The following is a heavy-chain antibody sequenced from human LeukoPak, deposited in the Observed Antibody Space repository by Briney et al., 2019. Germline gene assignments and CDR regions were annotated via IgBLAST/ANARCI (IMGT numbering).Heavy chain of an antibody. D-gene: IGHD3-16*01. CDR3: ARQSPGFMIAGYFDY. Sequence: SQTLSLTCTVSGGSIGSGGLYWNWIRQPPGKGLEWIGNIHDSGSTSYNPSLKSRVTISVDRSKNQFSLRLTSVTAADTAVYYCARQSPGFMIAGYFDYWGQGTLVTVSS. V-gene: IGHV4-30-2*01. CDR1: GGSIGSGGLY. CDR2: IHDSGST. J-gene: IGHJ4*02.